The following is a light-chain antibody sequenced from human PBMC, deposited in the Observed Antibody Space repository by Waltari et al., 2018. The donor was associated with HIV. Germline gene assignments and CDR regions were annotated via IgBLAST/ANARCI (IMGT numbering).Light chain of an antibody. V-gene: IGLV3-21*02. CDR3: QVWDSSSAHVV. Sequence: SSVLPQPPSVSVAPGQTARITCGGNNIGTKRVHWYPQKPVQAPVLVVYDDSDRPSGIPERFSGSNSGNTATLTINRVEAGDEADYYCQVWDSSSAHVVFGGGTKLTVL. J-gene: IGLJ2*01. CDR1: NIGTKR. CDR2: DDS.